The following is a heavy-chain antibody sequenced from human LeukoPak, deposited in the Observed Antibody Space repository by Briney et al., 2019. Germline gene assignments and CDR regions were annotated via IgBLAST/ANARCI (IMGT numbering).Heavy chain of an antibody. Sequence: GASVKVSCKASGYTFTGYYMHWVRQAPGQGLEWMGWINPNSGGTNYAQKFQGWVTMTRDTSISTAYMELSRLRSDDTAVYYCARAGGSGTKGAFDIWGQGTMVTVSS. CDR3: ARAGGSGTKGAFDI. CDR2: INPNSGGT. CDR1: GYTFTGYY. V-gene: IGHV1-2*04. D-gene: IGHD3-10*01. J-gene: IGHJ3*02.